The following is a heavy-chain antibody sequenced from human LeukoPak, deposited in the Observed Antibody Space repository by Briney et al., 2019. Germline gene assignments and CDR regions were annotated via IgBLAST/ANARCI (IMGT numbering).Heavy chain of an antibody. CDR1: GYTFTSYD. CDR3: ARGHRLRGYCSGGSCYSGWFDP. V-gene: IGHV1-8*01. CDR2: MNPNSGNT. D-gene: IGHD2-15*01. Sequence: ASVKVSCKASGYTFTSYDINWVRQATGQGLEWMGWMNPNSGNTGYAQKFQGRVTMTRNTSISTAYMELSSLRSEDTAVYYCARGHRLRGYCSGGSCYSGWFDPWGQGTLVTVSS. J-gene: IGHJ5*02.